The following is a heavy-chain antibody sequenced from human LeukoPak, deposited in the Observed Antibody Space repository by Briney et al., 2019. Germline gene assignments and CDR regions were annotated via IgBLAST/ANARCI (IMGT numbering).Heavy chain of an antibody. CDR2: ISSSGSTI. CDR1: GFTFSDYY. Sequence: PGGSLRLSCAASGFTFSDYYMSWIRQAPGKGLEWVSYISSSGSTIYYADSVKGRFTISRNNAKNSLYLQMNSLRAEDTAVYYCARELYCSGGDCHSRDAFDIWGQGTRVTVSS. CDR3: ARELYCSGGDCHSRDAFDI. J-gene: IGHJ3*02. D-gene: IGHD2-15*01. V-gene: IGHV3-11*01.